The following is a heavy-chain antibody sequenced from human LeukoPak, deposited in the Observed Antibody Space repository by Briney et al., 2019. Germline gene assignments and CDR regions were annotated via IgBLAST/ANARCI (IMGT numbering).Heavy chain of an antibody. CDR2: ISYDGNIK. D-gene: IGHD6-6*01. CDR1: GFTFSSYG. Sequence: GRSLRLSCAAAGFTFSSYGMHWVRQAPGKGLEWVALISYDGNIKYYADSVKGRFTISRDNSKNTLYLQMNSLRAEDTAVYYCARDPVGYSSSSVDDYWGQGTLVTVSS. V-gene: IGHV3-30*03. J-gene: IGHJ4*02. CDR3: ARDPVGYSSSSVDDY.